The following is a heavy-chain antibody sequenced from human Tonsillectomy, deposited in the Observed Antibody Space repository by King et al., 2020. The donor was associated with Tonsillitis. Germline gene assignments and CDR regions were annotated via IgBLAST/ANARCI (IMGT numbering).Heavy chain of an antibody. V-gene: IGHV3-9*01. CDR2: ISWNSGSI. CDR3: AKGKLQLRHAFDI. D-gene: IGHD5-24*01. CDR1: GFTFDDYA. Sequence: VQLVESGGGLVQPGRSLRLSCAASGFTFDDYAMHWVRQAPGKGLEWVSGISWNSGSIGYADSVKGRFTISRDNAKNSLYLQMNSLRAEDTALYYCAKGKLQLRHAFDIWGQGTMVTVSS. J-gene: IGHJ3*02.